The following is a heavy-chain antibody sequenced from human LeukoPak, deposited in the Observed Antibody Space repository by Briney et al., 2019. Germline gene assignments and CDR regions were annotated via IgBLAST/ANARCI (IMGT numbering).Heavy chain of an antibody. CDR3: AREKNRRFDY. V-gene: IGHV3-48*04. J-gene: IGHJ4*02. D-gene: IGHD1-14*01. CDR1: GFTFSSYS. Sequence: GGSLRLSCAASGFTFSSYSMNWVRQAPGKGLEWVSYISSSSSTIYYADSVKGRLTISRDNARNTLYLQMNSLRAEDTAIYYCAREKNRRFDYWGQGTLVTVSS. CDR2: ISSSSSTI.